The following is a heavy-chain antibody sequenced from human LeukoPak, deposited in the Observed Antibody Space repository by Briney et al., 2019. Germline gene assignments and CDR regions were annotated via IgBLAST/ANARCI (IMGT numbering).Heavy chain of an antibody. CDR1: GFTFSSYS. CDR3: ARDHTDYYDSSGYYH. V-gene: IGHV3-21*01. Sequence: GGSLRLSCAASGFTFSSYSMNWVRQAPGKGLEWVSSISSSSSYIYYADSVKGRFTISRDNAKNSPYLQMNSLRAEDTAVYYCARDHTDYYDSSGYYHWGQGTLVTVSS. D-gene: IGHD3-22*01. J-gene: IGHJ4*02. CDR2: ISSSSSYI.